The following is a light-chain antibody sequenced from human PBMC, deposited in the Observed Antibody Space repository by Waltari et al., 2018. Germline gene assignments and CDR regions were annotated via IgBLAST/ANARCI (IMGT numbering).Light chain of an antibody. CDR3: QQYNSYSLLT. V-gene: IGKV1-5*03. CDR2: EAS. J-gene: IGKJ4*01. Sequence: DIRMTKSPSTLSASAGDRVIISCRTSQSISKWLAWYQQKPGKAPKLLIYEASTLRRGVPSRFSGTGSGTDFTLTISSLQPDDFATYYCQQYNSYSLLTFGGGTKVEIK. CDR1: QSISKW.